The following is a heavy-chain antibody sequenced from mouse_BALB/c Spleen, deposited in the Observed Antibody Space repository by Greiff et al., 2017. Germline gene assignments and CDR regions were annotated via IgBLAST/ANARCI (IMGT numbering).Heavy chain of an antibody. D-gene: IGHD1-1*01. V-gene: IGHV3-2*02. CDR3: ARSGYYGSTFAY. Sequence: EVQRVESGPGLVKPSQSLSLTCTVTGYSITSDYAWNWIRQFPGNKLEWMGYISYSGSTSYNPSLKSRISITRDTSKNQFFLQLNSVTTEDTATYYCARSGYYGSTFAYWGQGTLVTVSA. CDR1: GYSITSDYA. J-gene: IGHJ3*01. CDR2: ISYSGST.